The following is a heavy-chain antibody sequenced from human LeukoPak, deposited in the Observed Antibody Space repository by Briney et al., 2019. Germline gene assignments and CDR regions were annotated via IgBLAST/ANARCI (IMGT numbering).Heavy chain of an antibody. Sequence: GGSLRLCCAASGFTFSNHWMHWVRHAPGKGLVWLSRINNDGSNIVYADSVKGRFTASRDNAKNTLDLQMDSLRAEDTAVYYCVRGVIGPEQWGQGTVVTISS. CDR1: GFTFSNHW. V-gene: IGHV3-74*03. CDR3: VRGVIGPEQ. J-gene: IGHJ4*02. CDR2: INNDGSNI.